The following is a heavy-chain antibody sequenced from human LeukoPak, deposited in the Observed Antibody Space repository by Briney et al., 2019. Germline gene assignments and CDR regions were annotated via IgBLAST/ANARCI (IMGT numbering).Heavy chain of an antibody. D-gene: IGHD6-19*01. CDR1: GFTFSSYA. J-gene: IGHJ4*02. CDR3: AKTGYSSGWYRIWDY. V-gene: IGHV3-23*01. Sequence: GGSLRLSCAASGFTFSSYAMTWVRQAPGKGLEWVSAISGSGGSAYYADSVKGRFTISRDNSRNSLSLQMNSLRAEDTALYYCAKTGYSSGWYRIWDYWGQGTLVTVSS. CDR2: ISGSGGSA.